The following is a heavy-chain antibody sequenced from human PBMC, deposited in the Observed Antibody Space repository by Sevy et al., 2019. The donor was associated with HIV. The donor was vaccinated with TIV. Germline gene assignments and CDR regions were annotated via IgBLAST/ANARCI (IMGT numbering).Heavy chain of an antibody. Sequence: ASVKVSCKVSGYTLTKLSIDWVRQAPGKALEWMGEFDPQDVKTISSQRFQGRLTMTVDTSTDTAYMELGSLTSEDTAVYYCATVGLRYFSGSSSYQGDWFDPWGQGTLVTVSS. V-gene: IGHV1-24*01. CDR1: GYTLTKLS. CDR2: FDPQDVKT. CDR3: ATVGLRYFSGSSSYQGDWFDP. J-gene: IGHJ5*02. D-gene: IGHD2-15*01.